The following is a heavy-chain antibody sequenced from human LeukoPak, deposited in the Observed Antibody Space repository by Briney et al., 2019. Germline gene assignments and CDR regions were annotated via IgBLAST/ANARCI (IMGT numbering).Heavy chain of an antibody. CDR2: IYHSGST. CDR3: ASFSTNPLNAFDI. V-gene: IGHV4-59*12. J-gene: IGHJ3*02. CDR1: GGSISSYY. Sequence: SETLSLTCTVSGGSISSYYWSWIRQPAGKGLEWIGYIYHSGSTYYNPSLKSRVTISVDRSKNQFSLKLSSVTAADTAVYYCASFSTNPLNAFDIWGQGTMVTVSS. D-gene: IGHD2/OR15-2a*01.